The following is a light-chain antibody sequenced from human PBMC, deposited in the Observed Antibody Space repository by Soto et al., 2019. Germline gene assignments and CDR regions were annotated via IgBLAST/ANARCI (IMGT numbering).Light chain of an antibody. J-gene: IGKJ2*01. CDR2: GAS. V-gene: IGKV3-15*01. CDR1: QSVSSN. CDR3: HQYNNWPYT. Sequence: EIVMTQSPATLSVSPGERATVSCRASQSVSSNLAWYQQKPGQAPRLLIYGASTRATGIPARFTGSGSGTEFTLTISSLQSEDFAVYYCHQYNNWPYTFGQGTALEIK.